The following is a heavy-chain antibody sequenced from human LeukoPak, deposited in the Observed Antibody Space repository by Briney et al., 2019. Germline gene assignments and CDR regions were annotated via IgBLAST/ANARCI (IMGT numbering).Heavy chain of an antibody. D-gene: IGHD3-22*01. V-gene: IGHV3-23*01. J-gene: IGHJ4*02. CDR1: GFTFSRYA. Sequence: GGSLRLSCAASGFTFSRYAMSWVRQAPGKGLEWVSAISGSGGSTYYADSVKGRFTISRDNSKNTLYLQMNSLRAEDTAVYYCAKVVPPYYYDSSGYYGGPPYFDYWGQGTLVTVSS. CDR2: ISGSGGST. CDR3: AKVVPPYYYDSSGYYGGPPYFDY.